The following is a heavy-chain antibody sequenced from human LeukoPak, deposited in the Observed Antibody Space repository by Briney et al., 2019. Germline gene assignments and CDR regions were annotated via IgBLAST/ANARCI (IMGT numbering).Heavy chain of an antibody. CDR2: TYYRSKWYN. J-gene: IGHJ1*01. V-gene: IGHV6-1*01. CDR3: ARAERSYQLLSYAEYFQH. Sequence: SQTLSLTCAISGDSVSSNSAAWNWIRQSPSRGLEWLGRTYYRSKWYNDYAVSVKSRITINPDTSKTQFSLQLNSVTPEDTAVYYCARAERSYQLLSYAEYFQHWGQGTLVTVSS. CDR1: GDSVSSNSAA. D-gene: IGHD2-2*01.